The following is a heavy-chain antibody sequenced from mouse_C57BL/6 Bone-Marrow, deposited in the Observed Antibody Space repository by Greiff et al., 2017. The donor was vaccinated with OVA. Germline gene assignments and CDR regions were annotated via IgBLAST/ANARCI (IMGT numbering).Heavy chain of an antibody. D-gene: IGHD4-1*01. Sequence: VQLQQSGPVLVKPGASVKMSCKASGYTFTDYYMNWVKQSHGKSLEWIGVINPYNGGTSYNQKFKGKATLTVDKSSSTAYMELNSLTSEDSAVYYCARGTGKAPHFDYWGQGTTLTVSS. V-gene: IGHV1-19*01. CDR2: INPYNGGT. J-gene: IGHJ2*01. CDR3: ARGTGKAPHFDY. CDR1: GYTFTDYY.